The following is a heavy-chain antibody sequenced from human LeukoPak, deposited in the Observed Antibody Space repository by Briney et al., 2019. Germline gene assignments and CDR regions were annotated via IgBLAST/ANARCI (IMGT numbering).Heavy chain of an antibody. Sequence: GGSLRLSCAVTGFTFSNAWMTWFRQAPGKELEWVGRIKSKRDGGTTDYAAPGKGRFTISRDDSENTLYLQMKNLRAEDTAVYYCAKDGAWLRFDDWGQGILVTVSS. CDR1: GFTFSNAW. J-gene: IGHJ4*02. V-gene: IGHV3-15*01. CDR3: AKDGAWLRFDD. CDR2: IKSKRDGGTT. D-gene: IGHD5-12*01.